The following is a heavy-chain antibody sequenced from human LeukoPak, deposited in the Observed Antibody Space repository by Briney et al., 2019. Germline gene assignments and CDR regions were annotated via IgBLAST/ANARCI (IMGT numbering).Heavy chain of an antibody. V-gene: IGHV3-23*01. D-gene: IGHD5-18*01. CDR3: GYRYGSDWLHP. CDR2: ISGSGGST. J-gene: IGHJ5*02. Sequence: PGGSLTLSCAASGFTCSTYAMNWLRQAPGKGLEWVSAISGSGGSTYYADSVKGRFTISRDNSQDTLYLQMNGLRAEDTAVYYCGYRYGSDWLHPWGQGTLVPVSS. CDR1: GFTCSTYA.